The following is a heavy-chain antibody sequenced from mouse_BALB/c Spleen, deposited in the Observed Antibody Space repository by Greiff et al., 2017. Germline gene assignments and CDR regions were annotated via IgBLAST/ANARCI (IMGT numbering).Heavy chain of an antibody. V-gene: IGHV6-6*02. CDR1: GFTFSNYW. CDR2: IRLKSNNYAT. Sequence: EVMLVESGGGLVQPGGSMKLSCVASGFTFSNYWMNWVRQSPEKGLEWVAEIRLKSNNYATHYAESVKGRFTISRDDSKSSVYLQMNNLRAEDTGIYYCTRHYGSSDSPYAMDYWGQGTSVTVSS. J-gene: IGHJ4*01. CDR3: TRHYGSSDSPYAMDY. D-gene: IGHD1-1*01.